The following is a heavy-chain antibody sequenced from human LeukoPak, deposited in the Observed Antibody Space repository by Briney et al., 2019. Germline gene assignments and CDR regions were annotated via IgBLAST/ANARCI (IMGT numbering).Heavy chain of an antibody. D-gene: IGHD6-13*01. CDR3: ARDLEYSSSWYVYAY. CDR2: IYYSGST. J-gene: IGHJ4*02. V-gene: IGHV4-39*07. CDR1: GGPISSSSYY. Sequence: SETLSLTCTVSGGPISSSSYYWGWIRQPPGKGLEWIGSIYYSGSTYYNPSLKSRVTISVDTSKNQFSLKLSSVTAADTAVYYCARDLEYSSSWYVYAYWGQGTLVTVSS.